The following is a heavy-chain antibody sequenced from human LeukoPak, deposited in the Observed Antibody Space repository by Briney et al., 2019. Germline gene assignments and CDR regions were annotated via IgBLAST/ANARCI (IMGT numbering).Heavy chain of an antibody. D-gene: IGHD3-16*01. CDR1: GFTFSSYG. V-gene: IGHV3-30*02. CDR2: IRYDGSNK. J-gene: IGHJ4*02. CDR3: AKDGTGGALDY. Sequence: GGSLRLSCAASGFTFSSYGMHWVRQAPGKGLEWVPLIRYDGSNKYYADSVKSRFTISRDNSKNTLYLQMNSLRAEDTAVYYCAKDGTGGALDYWGQGTLVTVSS.